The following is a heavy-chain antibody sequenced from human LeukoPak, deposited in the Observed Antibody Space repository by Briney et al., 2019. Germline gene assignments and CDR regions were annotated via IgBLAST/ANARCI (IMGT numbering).Heavy chain of an antibody. V-gene: IGHV4-38-2*01. CDR1: GYSISSGYC. CDR2: IYHSGST. D-gene: IGHD3-22*01. Sequence: SETLSLTCAVSGYSISSGYCWGWIRQPPGKGLEWIGSIYHSGSTYYNPSLKSRVTISVDTSKNQFSLKLSPVTAADTAVYYCAPHGDSSGYYYGFGAFDIWGQGTMVTVSS. CDR3: APHGDSSGYYYGFGAFDI. J-gene: IGHJ3*02.